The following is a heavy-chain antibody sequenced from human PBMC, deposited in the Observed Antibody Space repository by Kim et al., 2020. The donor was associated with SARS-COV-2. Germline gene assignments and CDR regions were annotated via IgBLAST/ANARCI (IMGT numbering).Heavy chain of an antibody. CDR3: ARDRDGYSYGSSGMDV. Sequence: SVKGQFTISRDNSKNTVYLQVNSLRAEDTAVYYCARDRDGYSYGSSGMDVWGQGTTVTVSS. D-gene: IGHD5-18*01. V-gene: IGHV3-30*07. J-gene: IGHJ6*02.